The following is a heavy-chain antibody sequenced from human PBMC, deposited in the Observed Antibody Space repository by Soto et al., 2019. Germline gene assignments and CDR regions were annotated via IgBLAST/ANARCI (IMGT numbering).Heavy chain of an antibody. V-gene: IGHV1-69*13. CDR2: IIPIFGTA. J-gene: IGHJ6*02. CDR3: ARSPGYDENYYYYYYGMDV. CDR1: GGTFSSYA. Sequence: SVKVSGTDSGGTFSSYAISCVRQAPGQGLEWMGGIIPIFGTANYAQKFQGRVTITADESTSTAYMELSSLRSEDTAVYYCARSPGYDENYYYYYYGMDVWGQGTTVTVSS. D-gene: IGHD3-3*01.